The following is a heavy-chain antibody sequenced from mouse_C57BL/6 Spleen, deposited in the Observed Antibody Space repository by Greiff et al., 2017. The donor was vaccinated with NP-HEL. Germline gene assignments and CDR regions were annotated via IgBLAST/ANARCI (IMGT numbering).Heavy chain of an antibody. CDR2: ILPGSGST. Sequence: VKLMESGAELMKPGASVKLSCKATGYTFTGYWIEWVKQRPGHGLEWIGEILPGSGSTNYNEKFKGKATFTADTSSNTAYMQLSSLTTEDSAIYYCARRQGVTTRGYYFDYWGQGTTLTVSS. J-gene: IGHJ2*01. D-gene: IGHD2-2*01. CDR3: ARRQGVTTRGYYFDY. CDR1: GYTFTGYW. V-gene: IGHV1-9*01.